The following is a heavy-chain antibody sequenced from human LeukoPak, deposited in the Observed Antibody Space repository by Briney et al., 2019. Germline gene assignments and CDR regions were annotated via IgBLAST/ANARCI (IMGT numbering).Heavy chain of an antibody. J-gene: IGHJ4*02. V-gene: IGHV4-34*01. CDR1: GVSLTYYY. D-gene: IGHD2-8*01. CDR3: ARIRCGSGPGICYND. CDR2: VSPDGYS. Sequence: SETLSLTCAVSGVSLTYYYGSWIAQSPGKRLEWIGEVSPDGYSKYNPSLKSRLSMSVARSENQLSLRLSSVTAADTAIYYCARIRCGSGPGICYNDWAQRSLVTVSS.